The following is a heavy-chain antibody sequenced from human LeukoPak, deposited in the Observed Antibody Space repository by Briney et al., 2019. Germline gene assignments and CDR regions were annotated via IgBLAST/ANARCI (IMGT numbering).Heavy chain of an antibody. Sequence: SSVKLSCKASGGTFSSYTISWVRHGPGQGLEWMGGIIPILGIANYAQQFQGRVTITADKSTSTAYMELRSLRSEDTAVYYCARDLWQQLPDYWGQGTLVTVSS. J-gene: IGHJ4*02. CDR2: IIPILGIA. V-gene: IGHV1-69*04. CDR1: GGTFSSYT. D-gene: IGHD6-13*01. CDR3: ARDLWQQLPDY.